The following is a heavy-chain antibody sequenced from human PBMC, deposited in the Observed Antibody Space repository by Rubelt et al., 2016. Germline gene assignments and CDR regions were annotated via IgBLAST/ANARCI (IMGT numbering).Heavy chain of an antibody. Sequence: QVQLVQSGAEVKKPGSSVKVSCKASGGTFSSYAISWVRQAPGQGLEWMGGIIPIFGTANYAPKFQGRVTMTTDTSTSTAYMELRSLRSDDTAVYCCARVRFGDSWFDPWGQGTLVTVSS. CDR2: IIPIFGTA. D-gene: IGHD3-10*01. J-gene: IGHJ5*02. CDR3: ARVRFGDSWFDP. V-gene: IGHV1-69*06. CDR1: GGTFSSYA.